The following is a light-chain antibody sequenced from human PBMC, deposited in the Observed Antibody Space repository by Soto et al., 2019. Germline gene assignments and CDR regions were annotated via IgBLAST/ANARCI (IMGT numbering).Light chain of an antibody. J-gene: IGKJ3*01. CDR3: QQDKNWPRF. CDR2: DAF. V-gene: IGKV3-11*01. CDR1: PSVSNS. Sequence: ESVLTQSPATLSLSPGERATLSCRASPSVSNSLAWYQHKPGQAPRLLIYDAFNRATGVPTRFSGSGSGTEFTLTISSLQSEDFAVYYCQQDKNWPRFFGPGTKVDIK.